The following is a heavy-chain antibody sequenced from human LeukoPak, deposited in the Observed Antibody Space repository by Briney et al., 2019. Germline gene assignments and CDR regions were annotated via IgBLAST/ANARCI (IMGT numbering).Heavy chain of an antibody. D-gene: IGHD3-10*01. J-gene: IGHJ4*02. CDR3: ARRPFGREGGRVFDY. CDR2: MNPNSGNT. V-gene: IGHV1-8*01. CDR1: GYTFTSYD. Sequence: ASVKVSCKASGYTFTSYDIHWVRQATGQGLEWMGWMNPNSGNTGYAQKFQGRVTMTRNTSISTAYMELSSLRSEDTAVYYCARRPFGREGGRVFDYWGQGTLVTVSS.